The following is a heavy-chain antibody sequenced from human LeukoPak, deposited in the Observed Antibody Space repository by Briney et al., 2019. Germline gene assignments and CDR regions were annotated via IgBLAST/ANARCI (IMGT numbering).Heavy chain of an antibody. CDR1: GYTFTSYG. CDR2: ISAYNGNT. J-gene: IGHJ4*02. D-gene: IGHD3-22*01. V-gene: IGHV1-18*01. CDR3: ARQLWPRDYYDSSGYLY. Sequence: GASVKVSCTASGYTFTSYGISWVRQAPGQGLEWMGWISAYNGNTNYAQKLQGRVTMTTDTSTSTAYMELRSLRSDDTAVYYCARQLWPRDYYDSSGYLYWGQGTLVTVSS.